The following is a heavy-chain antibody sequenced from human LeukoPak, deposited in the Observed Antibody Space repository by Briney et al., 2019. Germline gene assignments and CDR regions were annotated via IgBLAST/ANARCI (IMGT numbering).Heavy chain of an antibody. D-gene: IGHD2-21*02. CDR2: IGTTGDT. CDR3: ARGAYEIVVVTAPTY. CDR1: GFTFSSYD. Sequence: GGSLRLSCAASGFTFSSYDMHWVRQPTGKGLEWVSGIGTTGDTYYPDSVKGRFTISRDNSKNTLYLQVSSLRAGDTAVYYCARGAYEIVVVTAPTYWGQGALVTVSS. J-gene: IGHJ4*02. V-gene: IGHV3-13*01.